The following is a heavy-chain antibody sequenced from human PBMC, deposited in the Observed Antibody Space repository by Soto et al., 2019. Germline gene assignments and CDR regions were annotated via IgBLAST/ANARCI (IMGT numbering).Heavy chain of an antibody. J-gene: IGHJ5*01. V-gene: IGHV4-31*03. CDR3: ARGVLP. CDR1: GGSISSGGYY. CDR2: ISYSGST. Sequence: QVQLQESGPGLVKPSQTLSLTCTVSGGSISSGGYYWSWIRQHPGTGLEWIGYISYSGSTYYNPSLXRXXTISVDTSKNQFSLILHSVTAADTAVYYCARGVLPWGQGTLVTVSS.